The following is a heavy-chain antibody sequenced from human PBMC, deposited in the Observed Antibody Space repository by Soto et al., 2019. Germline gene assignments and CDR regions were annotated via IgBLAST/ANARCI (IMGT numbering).Heavy chain of an antibody. V-gene: IGHV1-18*01. CDR1: GYTFTSYG. CDR3: ARDPSRSGRLYYYYYMDV. CDR2: ISAYNGNT. Sequence: ASVKVSCKASGYTFTSYGISWVRQAPGQGLEWMGWISAYNGNTNYAQKLQGRVTMTTDTSTSPAYMELRSLRSDDTAVYYCARDPSRSGRLYYYYYMDVWGKGTTVTVSS. D-gene: IGHD6-13*01. J-gene: IGHJ6*03.